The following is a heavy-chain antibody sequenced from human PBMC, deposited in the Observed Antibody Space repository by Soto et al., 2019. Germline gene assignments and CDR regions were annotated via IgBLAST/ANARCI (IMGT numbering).Heavy chain of an antibody. J-gene: IGHJ4*02. CDR1: GGTFSSYA. D-gene: IGHD2-15*01. V-gene: IGHV1-69*12. Sequence: QVQLVQSGAEVKKPGSSVKVSCKASGGTFSSYAISWVRQAPGQGLEWMGGIIPIFGTANYAQKFQGRVTFSAGESTNHANMELSSLRCWGTAVYYCARTLLGYCSGGSCYPLYFDYWGQGTLVTVSS. CDR3: ARTLLGYCSGGSCYPLYFDY. CDR2: IIPIFGTA.